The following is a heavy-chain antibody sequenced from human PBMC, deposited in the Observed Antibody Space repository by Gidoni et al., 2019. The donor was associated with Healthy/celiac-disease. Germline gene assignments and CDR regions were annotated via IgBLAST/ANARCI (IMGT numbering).Heavy chain of an antibody. D-gene: IGHD6-13*01. CDR1: GFTFSSYS. Sequence: EVQLVASGGGLVKPGGSLRLSCAASGFTFSSYSMNWVRQAPGKGLEWVSSISSSSSYIYYADSVKGRFTISRDNAKNSLYLQMNSLRAEDTAVYYCARDNKYSSSWVDYWGQGTLVTVSS. J-gene: IGHJ4*02. CDR2: ISSSSSYI. V-gene: IGHV3-21*01. CDR3: ARDNKYSSSWVDY.